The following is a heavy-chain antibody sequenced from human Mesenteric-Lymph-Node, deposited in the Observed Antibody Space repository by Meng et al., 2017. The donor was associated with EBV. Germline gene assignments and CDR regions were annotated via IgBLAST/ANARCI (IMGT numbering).Heavy chain of an antibody. D-gene: IGHD1-26*01. CDR3: ARGGGIVGATFRY. CDR1: GGSFNGYY. CDR2: IYDSGSA. J-gene: IGHJ4*02. Sequence: QVQLQQWGAGLLKPSXXLSLTCAVYGGSFNGYYWSWIRQPPGKGLEWSGEIYDSGSAKYNPSLKGRGTISVDKSGNQFSLKLRFVAAADTAVYYCARGGGIVGATFRYWGQGTLVTVSS. V-gene: IGHV4-34*01.